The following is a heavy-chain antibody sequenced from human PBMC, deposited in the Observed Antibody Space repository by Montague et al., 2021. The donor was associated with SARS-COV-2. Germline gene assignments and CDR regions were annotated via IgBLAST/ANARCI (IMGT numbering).Heavy chain of an antibody. V-gene: IGHV6-1*01. CDR1: GDIVSSNSAA. J-gene: IGHJ4*02. CDR3: ARSVGASSSSWPLPPHFDY. CDR2: TYYRSKWYN. Sequence: CAISGDIVSSNSAAWNWIRQSPSRGLEWLGRTYYRSKWYNDYALSVKSRITINPDTSKNQFSLQLNSVTPEDTAVYYCARSVGASSSSWPLPPHFDYWGQGTLVTVSS. D-gene: IGHD6-13*01.